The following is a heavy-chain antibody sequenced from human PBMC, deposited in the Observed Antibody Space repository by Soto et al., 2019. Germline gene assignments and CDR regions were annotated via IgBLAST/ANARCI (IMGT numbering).Heavy chain of an antibody. CDR3: AREGVYDISVHYFDY. D-gene: IGHD3-22*01. V-gene: IGHV3-30-3*01. Sequence: QVQLEESGGGVVQPGRSLRLSCAASGFTFSSYAMHWVRQAPGKGLEWVASISFDGIHKYYADSVKGRFTLSRDNSKNTLSLQMNSLRPEVTGVYYCAREGVYDISVHYFDYWGQGTLVTVSS. CDR2: ISFDGIHK. CDR1: GFTFSSYA. J-gene: IGHJ4*02.